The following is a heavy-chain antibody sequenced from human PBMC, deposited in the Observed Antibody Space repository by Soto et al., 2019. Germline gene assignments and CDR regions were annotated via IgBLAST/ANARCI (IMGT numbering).Heavy chain of an antibody. V-gene: IGHV4-59*01. CDR3: ARDGNHDAFDI. D-gene: IGHD1-1*01. Sequence: SETLSLTCTVSGGSISSYYWSWIRQPPGKGLEWIGYIYYSGSTNYNPSLKSRVTISVDTSKNQFSLKLSSVTAADTAVYYCARDGNHDAFDIWGQGTMVTVSS. CDR2: IYYSGST. CDR1: GGSISSYY. J-gene: IGHJ3*02.